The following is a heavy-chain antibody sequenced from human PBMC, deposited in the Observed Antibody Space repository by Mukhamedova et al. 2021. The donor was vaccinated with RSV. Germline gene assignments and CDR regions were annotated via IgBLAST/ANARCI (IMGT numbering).Heavy chain of an antibody. Sequence: GKGLVWVSRIKSDGSKTAYADSVKGRFTISRDSAKNTLYLQMNSLRAEDTAVYYCARDLDAGGYSFFDYWGQGTLATVSS. J-gene: IGHJ4*02. CDR2: IKSDGSKT. D-gene: IGHD5-12*01. CDR3: ARDLDAGGYSFFDY. V-gene: IGHV3-74*01.